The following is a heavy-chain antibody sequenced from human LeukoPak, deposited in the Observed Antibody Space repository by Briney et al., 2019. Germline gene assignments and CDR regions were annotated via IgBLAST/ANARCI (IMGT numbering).Heavy chain of an antibody. CDR1: GFTFSSYS. J-gene: IGHJ2*01. CDR2: ISSSSSTV. D-gene: IGHD2-21*02. V-gene: IGHV3-48*01. CDR3: AREHIVVVTASRYFDL. Sequence: GGSLRLSCAASGFTFSSYSMNWVRQAPGKGLEWVSYISSSSSTVYYADSVKGRLTISRDNAKNSLYLQMNSLRAEDTAVYYCAREHIVVVTASRYFDLWGRGTLVTVSS.